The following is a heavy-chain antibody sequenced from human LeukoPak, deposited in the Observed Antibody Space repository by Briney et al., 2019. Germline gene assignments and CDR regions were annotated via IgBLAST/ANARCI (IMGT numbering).Heavy chain of an antibody. CDR2: IYSGGST. Sequence: GGSLRLSCAASGFTVSSNYMSWVRQAPGKGLEWVSVIYSGGSTYYADSVKGRFTISRDNSKNTLYLQMNSLIAEDTAVYYCARVQYDALDIWGQGTMVTVSS. J-gene: IGHJ3*02. V-gene: IGHV3-66*02. CDR1: GFTVSSNY. CDR3: ARVQYDALDI. D-gene: IGHD4-11*01.